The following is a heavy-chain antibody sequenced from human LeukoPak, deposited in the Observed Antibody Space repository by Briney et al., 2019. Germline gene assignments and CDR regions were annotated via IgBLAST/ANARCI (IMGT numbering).Heavy chain of an antibody. D-gene: IGHD3-3*01. V-gene: IGHV1-18*01. CDR3: ARGLITIFGVVTRGPDY. J-gene: IGHJ4*02. Sequence: GSSVKVSCKASGGTFTSYGISWVRQAPGQGLEWMGWISAYNGNTNYAQKLQGRVTVTTDTSTSTAYMELRSLRSDDTAVYYCARGLITIFGVVTRGPDYWGQGTLVTVSS. CDR1: GGTFTSYG. CDR2: ISAYNGNT.